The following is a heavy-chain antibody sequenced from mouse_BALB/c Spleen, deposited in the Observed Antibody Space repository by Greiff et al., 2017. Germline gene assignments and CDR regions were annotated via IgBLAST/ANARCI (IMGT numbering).Heavy chain of an antibody. CDR2: ISYSGST. D-gene: IGHD1-2*01. Sequence: EVQLQESGPGLVKPSQSLSLTCTVTGYSITSDYAWNWIRQFPGNKLEWMGYISYSGSTSYNPSLKSRISITRDTSKNQFFLQLNSVTTEDTATYYCARTPATLSYYAMDYWGQGTSVTVSS. CDR1: GYSITSDYA. CDR3: ARTPATLSYYAMDY. J-gene: IGHJ4*01. V-gene: IGHV3-2*02.